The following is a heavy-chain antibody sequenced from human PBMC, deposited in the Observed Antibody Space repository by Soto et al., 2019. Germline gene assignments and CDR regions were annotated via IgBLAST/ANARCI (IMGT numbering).Heavy chain of an antibody. V-gene: IGHV3-74*01. CDR1: GFIFGNHW. Sequence: EVQLVESGGGLVQPGGSLRLSCVVSGFIFGNHWMHWVRQAPGKGLEWVSRMNRDGSETNYADSVKGRFTVSRDNAKNTLYLQMNSLRAEDTAVYYCATAEVDYWGPGTLVTVSS. J-gene: IGHJ4*02. CDR2: MNRDGSET. CDR3: ATAEVDY.